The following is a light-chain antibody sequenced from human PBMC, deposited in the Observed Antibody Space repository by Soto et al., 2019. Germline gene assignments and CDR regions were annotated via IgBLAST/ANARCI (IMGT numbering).Light chain of an antibody. Sequence: QSVLTQPPSASGTPGQRVTLSCSGSSSNIGSNAVSWYQQLPGTAPTLLIYSNNQRPSRVPDRFSGSKSGTSASLAISGLQSEDEADYYCATWDDSLNGQGVFGGGTQLTV. V-gene: IGLV1-44*01. CDR1: SSNIGSNA. CDR3: ATWDDSLNGQGV. J-gene: IGLJ3*02. CDR2: SNN.